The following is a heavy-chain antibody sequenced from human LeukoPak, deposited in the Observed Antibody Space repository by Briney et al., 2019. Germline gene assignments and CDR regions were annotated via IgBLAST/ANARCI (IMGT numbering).Heavy chain of an antibody. CDR2: ISSSSGYL. CDR1: GFPFNAYT. D-gene: IGHD2-8*01. CDR3: ARSMVYGKGDSLDY. Sequence: GGSVRLSCAASGFPFNAYTMNWVRQAPGKGLEWVSSISSSSGYLFYADSVRGRLTISRDNAKNSLYLQMNSLRAEDTAVYYCARSMVYGKGDSLDYWGQGTVVTVS. V-gene: IGHV3-21*01. J-gene: IGHJ4*02.